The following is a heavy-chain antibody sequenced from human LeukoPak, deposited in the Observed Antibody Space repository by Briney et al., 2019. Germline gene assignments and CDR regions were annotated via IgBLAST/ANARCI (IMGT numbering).Heavy chain of an antibody. J-gene: IGHJ4*02. CDR2: IYYSGST. CDR3: AKAGYFDWLPLDY. CDR1: GGSVSSGSYY. V-gene: IGHV4-61*01. Sequence: SETLSLTCTVSGGSVSSGSYYWSWIRQPPGKGLEWIGYIYYSGSTNYNPSLKSRVTISVDTSKNQFSLKLSSVTAADTAVYYCAKAGYFDWLPLDYWGQGTLVTVSS. D-gene: IGHD3-9*01.